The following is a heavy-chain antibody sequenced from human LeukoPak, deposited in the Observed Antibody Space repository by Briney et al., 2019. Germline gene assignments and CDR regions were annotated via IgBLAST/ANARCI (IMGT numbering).Heavy chain of an antibody. CDR3: ARDSPYSSSWYAIDY. J-gene: IGHJ4*02. V-gene: IGHV3-30-3*01. CDR1: GFTFSSYA. CDR2: ISYDGSNK. D-gene: IGHD6-13*01. Sequence: QPGRSLRLSCAASGFTFSSYAMHWVRQAPGKGLEWEAVISYDGSNKYYADSVKGRFTISRDNSKNTLYLQMNSLRAEDTAVYYCARDSPYSSSWYAIDYWGQGTLVTVSS.